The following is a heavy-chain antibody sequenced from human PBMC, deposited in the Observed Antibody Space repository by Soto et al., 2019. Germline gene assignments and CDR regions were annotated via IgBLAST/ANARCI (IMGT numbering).Heavy chain of an antibody. J-gene: IGHJ4*02. Sequence: ASVKVSCKASGYTFTSYAMHWVRQAPGQRLEWMGWINAGNGNTKYSQKFQGRVTITRDTSASTAYMALSSLRSEDTAVYYCARGSGLTYFDYWGQGTLVTVSS. CDR2: INAGNGNT. V-gene: IGHV1-3*01. CDR3: ARGSGLTYFDY. CDR1: GYTFTSYA. D-gene: IGHD3-10*01.